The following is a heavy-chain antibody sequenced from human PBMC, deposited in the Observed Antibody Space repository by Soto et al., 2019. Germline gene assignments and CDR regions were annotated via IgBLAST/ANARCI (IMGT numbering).Heavy chain of an antibody. CDR1: GGSISSSNW. J-gene: IGHJ6*02. Sequence: SETLSLTCAVSGGSISSSNWWSWVRQPPGKGLEWIGEIYHSGSTNYNPSLKSRVTISVDKSKNQFSLKLSSVSAADTAVYYCARDSRELRGVFGYYYYGMDVWGQGTTVTVSS. CDR2: IYHSGST. V-gene: IGHV4-4*02. D-gene: IGHD3-10*01. CDR3: ARDSRELRGVFGYYYYGMDV.